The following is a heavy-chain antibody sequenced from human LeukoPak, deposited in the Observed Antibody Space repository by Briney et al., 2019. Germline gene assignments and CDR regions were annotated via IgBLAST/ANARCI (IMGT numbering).Heavy chain of an antibody. CDR3: ARHFGYDSSGSDY. V-gene: IGHV4-4*02. CDR2: IYHSGNT. D-gene: IGHD3-22*01. J-gene: IGHJ4*02. CDR1: GDSINSGNW. Sequence: SGTLSLTCAVSGDSINSGNWWTWVRQPPGKGLEWIGEIYHSGNTNYNPSLKSRVTISVDTSKNQFSLKLSSVTAADTAVYYCARHFGYDSSGSDYWGQGTLVTVSS.